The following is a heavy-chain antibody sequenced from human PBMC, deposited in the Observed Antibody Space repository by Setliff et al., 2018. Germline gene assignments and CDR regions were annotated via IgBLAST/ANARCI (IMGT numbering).Heavy chain of an antibody. Sequence: SETLSLTCTVSGGSISSGGYYWSWIRQHPGKGLEWIGYIYYSGSTYYNPSLKSRVTISVDTSKNQFSLKLSSVTAADTAVYYCARGPPSYDFWSGYYVSNYYMDVLGKGTTVTVSS. V-gene: IGHV4-31*03. CDR2: IYYSGST. D-gene: IGHD3-3*01. CDR1: GGSISSGGYY. CDR3: ARGPPSYDFWSGYYVSNYYMDV. J-gene: IGHJ6*03.